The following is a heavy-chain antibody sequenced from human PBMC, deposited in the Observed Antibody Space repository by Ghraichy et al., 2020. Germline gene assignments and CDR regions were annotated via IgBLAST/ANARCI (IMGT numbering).Heavy chain of an antibody. J-gene: IGHJ4*02. D-gene: IGHD1-1*01. CDR3: ARKLFGTTHFDF. CDR1: GFTFSSYE. Sequence: GGSLRLSCAASGFTFSSYEMNWLRQAPGKGLEWVAYIHDSGTTVFYADSVKGRFTISRDNAKNSLDLQMNSLRAEDTAVYYCARKLFGTTHFDFWGQGTLVTVCS. CDR2: IHDSGTTV. V-gene: IGHV3-48*03.